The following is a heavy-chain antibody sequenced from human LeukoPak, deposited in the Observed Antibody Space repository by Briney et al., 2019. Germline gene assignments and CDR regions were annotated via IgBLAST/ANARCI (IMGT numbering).Heavy chain of an antibody. CDR3: ARGGRGTIIMIVVAALDY. D-gene: IGHD3-22*01. Sequence: GGSLRLSCAASGFTFTSYSMNWVRQAPGNGLEWVSSISSSGNYIYYADSLKGRFTISRDNAKNSLYLQMNSLRAEDTAVYYCARGGRGTIIMIVVAALDYWGQGTLVTVSS. CDR1: GFTFTSYS. CDR2: ISSSGNYI. J-gene: IGHJ4*02. V-gene: IGHV3-21*01.